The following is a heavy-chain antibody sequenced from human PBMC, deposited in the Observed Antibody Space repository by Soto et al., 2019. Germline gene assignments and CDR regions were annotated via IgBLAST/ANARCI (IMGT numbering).Heavy chain of an antibody. V-gene: IGHV3-23*01. CDR3: ARERSYSYIGGYYYDPLLDY. J-gene: IGHJ4*02. Sequence: GGSLRLSCAVSGFAFDIYAMGWVRQAPGKGLEWIAAINHNGGSTSYADSVKGRFTIFRENFGNTVFLQMNSLRAEDTAMYYCARERSYSYIGGYYYDPLLDYWGLGTLVTVSS. CDR2: INHNGGST. D-gene: IGHD3-22*01. CDR1: GFAFDIYA.